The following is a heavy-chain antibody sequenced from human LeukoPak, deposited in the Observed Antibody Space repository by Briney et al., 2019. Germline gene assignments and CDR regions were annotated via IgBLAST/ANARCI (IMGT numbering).Heavy chain of an antibody. D-gene: IGHD4-17*01. Sequence: GGSLRLSCATSGFHFSKYTLIWVRQAPEGGLQWVSAITGSGAVTYYEDSVKGRFTISRDNAKNSLYLQMNSLRAEDTAVYYCAREGKGVTTHDYWGQGTLVTVSS. J-gene: IGHJ4*02. CDR2: ITGSGAVT. CDR3: AREGKGVTTHDY. CDR1: GFHFSKYT. V-gene: IGHV3-23*01.